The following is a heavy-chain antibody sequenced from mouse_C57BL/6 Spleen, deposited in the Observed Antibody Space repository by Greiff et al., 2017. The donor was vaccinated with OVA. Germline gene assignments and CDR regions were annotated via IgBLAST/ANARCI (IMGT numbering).Heavy chain of an antibody. J-gene: IGHJ1*03. D-gene: IGHD2-3*01. CDR1: GYTFTSYW. V-gene: IGHV1-61*01. CDR3: ARVGAYDGYYNWYFDV. CDR2: IYPSDSET. Sequence: QVQLQQPGAELVRPGSSVKLSCKASGYTFTSYWMDWVKQRPGQGLEWIGNIYPSDSETHYNQKFKDKATLTVDKSSSTAYMQLSSLTSEASAVYYCARVGAYDGYYNWYFDVWGTGTTVTVS.